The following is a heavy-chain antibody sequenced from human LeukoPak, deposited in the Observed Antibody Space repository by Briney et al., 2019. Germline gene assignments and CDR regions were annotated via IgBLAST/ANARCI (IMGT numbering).Heavy chain of an antibody. CDR2: ISGSDGSR. CDR3: AKVEVGGTDTPFFDY. CDR1: GFTFSNYG. V-gene: IGHV3-23*01. Sequence: GGSLRLSCAASGFTFSNYGMSWVRQAPGKGLEWVSAISGSDGSRYYADSVKGRFTISRDNSKNMLFLQMNSLRVEDAAVYYCAKVEVGGTDTPFFDYWGQGTLVTVSS. J-gene: IGHJ4*02. D-gene: IGHD6-19*01.